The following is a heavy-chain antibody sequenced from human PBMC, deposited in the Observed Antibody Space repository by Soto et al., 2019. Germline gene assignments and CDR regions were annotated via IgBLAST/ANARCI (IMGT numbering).Heavy chain of an antibody. J-gene: IGHJ4*02. CDR1: GGSISSSNW. D-gene: IGHD3-9*01. Sequence: SETLSLTCAVSGGSISSSNWWSWVRQPPGKGLEWIGEIYHSGSTNYNPSLKSRVTISVDKSKNQFSLKLSSVTAADTAVYYCASRYYDILTGYPDYWGQGTLVTVSS. CDR2: IYHSGST. CDR3: ASRYYDILTGYPDY. V-gene: IGHV4-4*02.